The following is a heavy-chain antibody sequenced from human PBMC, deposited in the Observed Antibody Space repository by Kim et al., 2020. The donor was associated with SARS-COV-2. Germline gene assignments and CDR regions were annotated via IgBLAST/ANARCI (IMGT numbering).Heavy chain of an antibody. CDR3: ARTYYYDSSGYYRGPHWFDP. V-gene: IGHV1-69*13. CDR1: GGTFSSYA. CDR2: IIPIFGTA. J-gene: IGHJ5*02. Sequence: SVKVSCKASGGTFSSYAISWVRQAPGQGLEWMGGIIPIFGTANYAQKFQGRVTITADESTSTAYMELSSLRSEDTAVYYCARTYYYDSSGYYRGPHWFDPWGQGTLVTVSS. D-gene: IGHD3-22*01.